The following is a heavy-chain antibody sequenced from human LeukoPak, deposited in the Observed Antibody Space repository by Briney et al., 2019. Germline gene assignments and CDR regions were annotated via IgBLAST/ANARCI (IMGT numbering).Heavy chain of an antibody. Sequence: SVKVSCQASGGTFNNYNINWVRRAPGQGLEWMGTIIPSFGIPSYAEKFKGRVTITADESTSTAYMELSSLRSEDTAVYYCARDFGDIVVVPAATRNYYYGMDVWGQGTTVTVSS. V-gene: IGHV1-69*13. CDR3: ARDFGDIVVVPAATRNYYYGMDV. D-gene: IGHD2-2*01. CDR1: GGTFNNYN. J-gene: IGHJ6*02. CDR2: IIPSFGIP.